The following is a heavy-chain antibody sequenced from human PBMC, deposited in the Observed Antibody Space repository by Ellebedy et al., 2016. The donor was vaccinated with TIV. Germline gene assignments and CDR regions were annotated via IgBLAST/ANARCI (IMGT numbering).Heavy chain of an antibody. J-gene: IGHJ2*01. V-gene: IGHV7-4-1*02. CDR3: ARGAAASFFWYFDL. CDR1: GYTFTSYA. D-gene: IGHD6-13*01. Sequence: AASVKVSCKASGYTFTSYAMNWVRQAPGQGLEWMGWINTNTGNPTYAQGFTGRFVFSLDTSVSTAYLQISSLKAEDTAVYYCARGAAASFFWYFDLWGRGTLVTVSS. CDR2: INTNTGNP.